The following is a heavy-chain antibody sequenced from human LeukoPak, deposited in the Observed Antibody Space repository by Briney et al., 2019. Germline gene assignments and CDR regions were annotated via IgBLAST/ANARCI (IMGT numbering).Heavy chain of an antibody. CDR2: ISSSSGYI. CDR1: GFTFSSYS. V-gene: IGHV3-21*01. CDR3: AGASGNDFWSGFYFGFDH. D-gene: IGHD3-3*01. J-gene: IGHJ4*02. Sequence: GGSLRLSCAASGFTFSSYSMNWVRQAPEKGLEWVSSISSSSGYIYYEDSVKGRFTISRDNAKNSLYLQMNSLRAEDTAVYYCAGASGNDFWSGFYFGFDHWGQGTLVTVSS.